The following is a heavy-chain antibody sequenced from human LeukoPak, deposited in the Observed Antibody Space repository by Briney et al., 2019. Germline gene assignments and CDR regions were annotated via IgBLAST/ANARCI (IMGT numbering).Heavy chain of an antibody. CDR2: ICGSGGRT. CDR3: AKKLHDSSGYDILWYAFDI. CDR1: GFTFSSYA. Sequence: GGSLRLSCAASGFTFSSYAMSWVRQAPGKGLEWVSAICGSGGRTYYADSVKGRFTISRDNSKNTLYLQMNSLRAEDTAVYYCAKKLHDSSGYDILWYAFDIWGQGTMVTVSS. V-gene: IGHV3-23*01. J-gene: IGHJ3*02. D-gene: IGHD3-22*01.